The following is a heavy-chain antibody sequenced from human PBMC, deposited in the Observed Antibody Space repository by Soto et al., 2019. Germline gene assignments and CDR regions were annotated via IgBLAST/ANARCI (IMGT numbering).Heavy chain of an antibody. CDR2: IYYSGST. Sequence: PSETLSLTCTVSGGSISSYYWSWIRQPPGKGLEWIGYIYYSGSTNYNPSLKSRVTISVGTSKNQFSLKLSSVTAADTAVYYCARMSGYSYYFDSWGQGTLVTVSS. CDR1: GGSISSYY. V-gene: IGHV4-59*01. CDR3: ARMSGYSYYFDS. J-gene: IGHJ4*02. D-gene: IGHD3-3*01.